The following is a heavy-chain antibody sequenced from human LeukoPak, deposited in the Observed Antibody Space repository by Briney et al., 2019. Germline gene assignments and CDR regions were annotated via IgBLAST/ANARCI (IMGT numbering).Heavy chain of an antibody. D-gene: IGHD3-10*01. CDR3: SRDRSWSSGTYQDS. V-gene: IGHV3-64*01. Sequence: PGGSLRLSSAASGFIFSNYAMHWVRQAPGKGLEYVSDISKNGDSTYYANSVKGRFNISRDNTKPTLYLQMGSLRTEDMAVEYCSRDRSWSSGTYQDSCGQGTLVTVSS. CDR1: GFIFSNYA. CDR2: ISKNGDST. J-gene: IGHJ4*02.